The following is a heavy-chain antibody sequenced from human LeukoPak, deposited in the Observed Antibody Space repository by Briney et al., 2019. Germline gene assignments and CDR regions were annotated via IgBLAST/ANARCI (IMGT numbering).Heavy chain of an antibody. V-gene: IGHV3-64*01. D-gene: IGHD2-15*01. CDR1: GFTFSSYA. CDR2: ISTNGGRT. Sequence: GGSLRLSCAASGFTFSSYAMHWVRQATGKGLEYVSGISTNGGRTYYANSEKGRFTLSRDNSKNTLYLQMGSLRAEDMAVYYCARVGCSGGSCYDNYYYYYGMDVWGQGTTVTVSS. J-gene: IGHJ6*02. CDR3: ARVGCSGGSCYDNYYYYYGMDV.